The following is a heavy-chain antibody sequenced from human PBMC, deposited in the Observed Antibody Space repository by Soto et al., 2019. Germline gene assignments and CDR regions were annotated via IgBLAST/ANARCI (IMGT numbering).Heavy chain of an antibody. J-gene: IGHJ4*01. V-gene: IGHV3-23*01. D-gene: IGHD6-19*01. CDR2: ISGTGGST. Sequence: EVQLLESGGGLVQPGGSLRLSCAASGFTFSSYAMSWVRQAPGKRLEWVSGISGTGGSTYYADSVKGRVNISRANSKNTLYVQMDSLRAEDTSVYFCVKGGSGWYDVGDFDYWGHGTLVTVSS. CDR3: VKGGSGWYDVGDFDY. CDR1: GFTFSSYA.